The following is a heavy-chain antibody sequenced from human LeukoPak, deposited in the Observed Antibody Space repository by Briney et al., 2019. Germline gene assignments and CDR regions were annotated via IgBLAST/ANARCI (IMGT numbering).Heavy chain of an antibody. V-gene: IGHV4-59*04. D-gene: IGHD3-10*01. J-gene: IGHJ4*02. CDR1: GGSISSYY. Sequence: SETLSLTCTVSGGSISSYYWSWIRQPPGKGLEWIGYIYYSGSTYYNPSLKSRVTISVDTSKNQFSLKLSSVTAADTAVYYCASPGRTPPQFDYWGQGTLVTVSS. CDR2: IYYSGST. CDR3: ASPGRTPPQFDY.